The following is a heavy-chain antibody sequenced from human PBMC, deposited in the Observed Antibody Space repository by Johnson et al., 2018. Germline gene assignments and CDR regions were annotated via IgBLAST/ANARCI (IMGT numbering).Heavy chain of an antibody. CDR1: GFTFDAYA. CDR2: ISWDGGRT. J-gene: IGHJ6*04. V-gene: IGHV3-43*01. D-gene: IGHD5-24*01. Sequence: VQLVQSGGVVVQPGGSLRLSCAASGFTFDAYAMHWVRQAPGKGLEWVSLISWDGGRTYYADSVKGRFTISRDNSKSSLYLQMNSLRTEDTALYYCAKALGFGNNSPGQMDAWGEGTTVTVSS. CDR3: AKALGFGNNSPGQMDA.